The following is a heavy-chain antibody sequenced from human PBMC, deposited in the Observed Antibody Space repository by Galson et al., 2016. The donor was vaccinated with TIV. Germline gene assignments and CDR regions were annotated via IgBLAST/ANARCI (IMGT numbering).Heavy chain of an antibody. CDR3: ARVQWGSSLVSYYYHLDV. V-gene: IGHV3-7*01. D-gene: IGHD3-16*01. J-gene: IGHJ6*03. Sequence: SLRLSCAGSGFTFSDYWMSWVRQAPGKGLEWVANIRQDGNEIYYVDSVKGRFTISRDNAKDSLYLQMNSLRAEDTAVYYCARVQWGSSLVSYYYHLDVWGKGTTVTVSS. CDR2: IRQDGNEI. CDR1: GFTFSDYW.